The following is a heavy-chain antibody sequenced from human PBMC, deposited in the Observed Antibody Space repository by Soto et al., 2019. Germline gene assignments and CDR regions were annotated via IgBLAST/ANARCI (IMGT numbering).Heavy chain of an antibody. Sequence: VASVKVSCKASGYTFTSYYMYWVRQAPGQGLEWMGIINPSDGSTSYAQKFQGRVTMTRDTSTSTVYMELSSLRSADTAIYYCARADIVVGVAAIRDYYVMDVWGQGTTVTVSS. CDR3: ARADIVVGVAAIRDYYVMDV. J-gene: IGHJ6*02. CDR2: INPSDGST. CDR1: GYTFTSYY. D-gene: IGHD2-15*01. V-gene: IGHV1-46*01.